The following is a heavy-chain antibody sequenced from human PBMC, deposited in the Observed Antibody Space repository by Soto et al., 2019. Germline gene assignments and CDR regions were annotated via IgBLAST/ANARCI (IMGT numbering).Heavy chain of an antibody. Sequence: PSETLSLTCTVSGFSVSRYYWFWIRQPPGRGLEWIGYIYYSGTTNYSPSLKSRVTISADTSKNQFSLKLTSVTAADTAVYYCARGAYYYGLDVWGQGTTVTVSS. J-gene: IGHJ6*02. V-gene: IGHV4-59*02. CDR1: GFSVSRYY. CDR3: ARGAYYYGLDV. CDR2: IYYSGTT.